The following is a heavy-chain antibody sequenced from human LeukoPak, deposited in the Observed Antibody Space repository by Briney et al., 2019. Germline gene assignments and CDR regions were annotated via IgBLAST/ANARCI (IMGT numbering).Heavy chain of an antibody. D-gene: IGHD6-13*01. V-gene: IGHV4-34*01. CDR3: ASLKGSSWHDY. J-gene: IGHJ4*02. CDR1: GGSFSGYY. CDR2: INHSGST. Sequence: SETLSLTCAVYGGSFSGYYWSWIRQPPGKGLEWIGEINHSGSTNYNPSLKSRVTISVDTSKYQFSLKLSSVTAADTAVYYCASLKGSSWHDYWGQGTLVTVSS.